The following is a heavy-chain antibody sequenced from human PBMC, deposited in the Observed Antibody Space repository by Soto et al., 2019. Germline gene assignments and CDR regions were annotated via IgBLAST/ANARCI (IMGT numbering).Heavy chain of an antibody. D-gene: IGHD3-22*01. CDR3: ARRSFGPYYHYDYMDV. CDR2: IKLDGSEK. J-gene: IGHJ6*03. Sequence: EVQLVESGGGLVQPGGSLRLSCAASGFTFSGYWMSWVRQAPGKGLEWVATIKLDGSEKYYVDSVRGRFTISRDDAKSSMYLQMNSLRAEDTAVYYCARRSFGPYYHYDYMDVWGKGTTVTVSS. V-gene: IGHV3-7*01. CDR1: GFTFSGYW.